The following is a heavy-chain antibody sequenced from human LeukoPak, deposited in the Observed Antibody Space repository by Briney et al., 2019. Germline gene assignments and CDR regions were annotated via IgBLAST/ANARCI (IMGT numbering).Heavy chain of an antibody. V-gene: IGHV1-8*03. CDR2: MNPNSGNT. J-gene: IGHJ4*02. Sequence: ASVKVSCKASGYTFTSYDINWVRQATGQGLEWMGWMNPNSGNTGYAQKFQGRVTITRDTSASTAYMELSSLRSEDTAVYYCARDPVAGHFDYWGQGTLVTVSS. CDR1: GYTFTSYD. D-gene: IGHD6-19*01. CDR3: ARDPVAGHFDY.